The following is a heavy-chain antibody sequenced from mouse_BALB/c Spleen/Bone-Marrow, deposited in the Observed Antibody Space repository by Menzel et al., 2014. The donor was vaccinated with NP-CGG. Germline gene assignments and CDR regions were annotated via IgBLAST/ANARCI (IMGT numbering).Heavy chain of an antibody. D-gene: IGHD3-2*02. J-gene: IGHJ2*01. Sequence: QVQLQQSGPGLVAPSQSLSITCTVSGFSLTSYDISWIRQPPGKGLEWLGVIWTGGGTNYNSAFMSRLSISKDNSESQVFLKMNSLQTDDTAIYYCVRDRRLGLDYWGQGTTLTVSS. CDR3: VRDRRLGLDY. CDR1: GFSLTSYD. V-gene: IGHV2-9-2*01. CDR2: IWTGGGT.